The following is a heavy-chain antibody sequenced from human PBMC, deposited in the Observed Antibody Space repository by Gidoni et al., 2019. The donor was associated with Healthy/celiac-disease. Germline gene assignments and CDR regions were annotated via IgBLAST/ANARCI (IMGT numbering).Heavy chain of an antibody. D-gene: IGHD5-12*01. Sequence: QVQLQQWGAGLFKPSETLSLTCAVYGGSFSGYYWSWIRQPPGKGLEWIGEINHSGSTNYNPSLKSRVTISVDTSKNQFSLKLSSVTAADTAVYYCARGARRSGYYLIDYWGQGTLVTVSS. CDR1: GGSFSGYY. J-gene: IGHJ4*02. V-gene: IGHV4-34*01. CDR2: INHSGST. CDR3: ARGARRSGYYLIDY.